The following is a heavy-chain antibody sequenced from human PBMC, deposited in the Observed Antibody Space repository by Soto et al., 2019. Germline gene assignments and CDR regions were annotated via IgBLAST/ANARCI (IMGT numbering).Heavy chain of an antibody. CDR1: GASISSYY. CDR3: ARAWGYYLDY. D-gene: IGHD3-22*01. V-gene: IGHV4-59*01. Sequence: SETLSLTCTVSGASISSYYWSWIRQPPGKGLEWIGYIYYSGSTNYNPSLKSRVTTSVDTSKNQFSLKLNSVTAADTAVYYCARAWGYYLDYWGQGTLVTVSS. CDR2: IYYSGST. J-gene: IGHJ4*02.